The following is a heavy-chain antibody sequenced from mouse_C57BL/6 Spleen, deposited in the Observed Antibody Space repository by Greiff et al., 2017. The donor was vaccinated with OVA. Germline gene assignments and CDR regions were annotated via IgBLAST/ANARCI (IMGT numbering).Heavy chain of an antibody. J-gene: IGHJ4*01. CDR2: INPNNGGT. V-gene: IGHV1-26*01. D-gene: IGHD1-1*01. CDR1: GYTFTDYY. CDR3: EITTVVASYYYAMDY. Sequence: EVQLQQSGPELVKPGASVKISCKASGYTFTDYYMNWVKQSHGKSLEWIGDINPNNGGTSYNQKFKGKATLTVDKSSSTAYMELRSLTSEDSAVYYCEITTVVASYYYAMDYWGQGTSVTVSS.